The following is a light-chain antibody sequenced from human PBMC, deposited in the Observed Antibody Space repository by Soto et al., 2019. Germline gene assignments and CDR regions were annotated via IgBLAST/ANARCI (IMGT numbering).Light chain of an antibody. CDR2: GAS. J-gene: IGKJ1*01. CDR1: QSVSSY. Sequence: EIVLTQSPATLSLSPGARATLSCRASQSVSSYLAWYQRKPGQAPRLIXYGASTRATGIPARFRGSGSGTEFTLTIISLQSEDFAVYFCQHYHNWPPWTFGQGTKVDIK. CDR3: QHYHNWPPWT. V-gene: IGKV3-15*01.